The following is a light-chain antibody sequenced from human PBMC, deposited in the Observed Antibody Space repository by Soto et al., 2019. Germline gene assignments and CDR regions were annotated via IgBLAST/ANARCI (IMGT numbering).Light chain of an antibody. J-gene: IGKJ3*01. V-gene: IGKV3-20*01. CDR2: GVS. CDR1: QGVTPAY. Sequence: EIVLTQSPGTLSLSPGERATLSCRASQGVTPAYLAWYQHKPGQAPRLLIYGVSKRSTGIPDRFSGSGSGTDFPLTISRLEPEDFAVYSCKQYGGSPLFTFGPGTRVDFK. CDR3: KQYGGSPLFT.